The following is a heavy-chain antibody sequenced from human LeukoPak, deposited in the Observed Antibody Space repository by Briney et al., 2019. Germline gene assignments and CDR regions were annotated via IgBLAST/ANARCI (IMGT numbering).Heavy chain of an antibody. CDR1: GNTFTNNG. D-gene: IGHD3-16*02. Sequence: ASVKVSCKASGNTFTNNGISWVRQAPGQGLEWMGWISAYNGNTNYAQKFQGRVTMTTNTSTSTAYMELRSLRSDDTAVYYCARDHRDDYVWGSYRDDAFDIWGQGTMVTVSS. V-gene: IGHV1-18*01. CDR2: ISAYNGNT. CDR3: ARDHRDDYVWGSYRDDAFDI. J-gene: IGHJ3*02.